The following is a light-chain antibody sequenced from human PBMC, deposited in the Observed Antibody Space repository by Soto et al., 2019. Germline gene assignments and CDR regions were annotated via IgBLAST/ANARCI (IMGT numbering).Light chain of an antibody. J-gene: IGKJ4*01. Sequence: DVQKTQYPSSLSASVGDRGTITCSASQDINRYLAWYQQKPGNAPKSLIYAASSLQTGVPSRFSGSESGTDFTLTISNLQPEDSATYYCQQYKIYPLTFGGGTKVEIK. CDR2: AAS. CDR1: QDINRY. CDR3: QQYKIYPLT. V-gene: IGKV1D-16*01.